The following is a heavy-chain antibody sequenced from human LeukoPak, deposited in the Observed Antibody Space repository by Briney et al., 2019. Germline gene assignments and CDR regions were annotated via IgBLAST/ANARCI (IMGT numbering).Heavy chain of an antibody. CDR2: IIPILGIA. Sequence: ASVKVSCKASGGTFSSYAISWVRQAPGQGLEWMGRIIPILGIANYAQKFQGRVTITADKSTSTAYMELSSLGSEDTAVYYCAIIDSSSWYEATDYFDYWGQGTLVTVSS. D-gene: IGHD6-13*01. J-gene: IGHJ4*02. V-gene: IGHV1-69*04. CDR1: GGTFSSYA. CDR3: AIIDSSSWYEATDYFDY.